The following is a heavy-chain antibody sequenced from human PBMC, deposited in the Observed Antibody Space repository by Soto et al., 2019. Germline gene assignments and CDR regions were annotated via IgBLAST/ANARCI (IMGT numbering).Heavy chain of an antibody. J-gene: IGHJ5*02. CDR2: TSGSGGNT. CDR1: GFTFNNYA. CDR3: SRVGPVPPQDGGFGP. D-gene: IGHD3-16*01. V-gene: IGHV3-23*01. Sequence: GGSLRLSCAASGFTFNNYAMNWVRQAPGKGLEWVSGTSGSGGNTYYADSVKGRFTISRDNSKNTLYLQMDSLRAEDTAVYHCSRVGPVPPQDGGFGPLGQGTQVTVSS.